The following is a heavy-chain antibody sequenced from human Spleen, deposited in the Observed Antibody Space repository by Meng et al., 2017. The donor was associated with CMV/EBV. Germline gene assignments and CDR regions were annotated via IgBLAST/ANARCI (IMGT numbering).Heavy chain of an antibody. D-gene: IGHD3-3*01. J-gene: IGHJ6*02. CDR1: GYSISSGYY. V-gene: IGHV4-38-2*02. Sequence: SETLSLTCTVSGYSISSGYYWGWIRQPPGKGLEWIGSIYHSGSTYYNPSLKSRVTISVDTSKNQFSLKLSSVTAADTAVYYCARVVVLGAPFGVASTHGMDVWGQGTTVTVSS. CDR3: ARVVVLGAPFGVASTHGMDV. CDR2: IYHSGST.